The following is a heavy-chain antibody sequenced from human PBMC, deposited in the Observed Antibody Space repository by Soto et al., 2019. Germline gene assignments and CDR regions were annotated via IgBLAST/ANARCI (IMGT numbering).Heavy chain of an antibody. V-gene: IGHV3-48*01. D-gene: IGHD4-17*01. CDR1: GFTFSSYS. CDR2: ISTTSTPI. CDR3: ARYDYGNYGGAFDI. Sequence: VQLVESGGDLVQPGGSLRLSCAASGFTFSSYSMNWVRQAPGKGLEWVSFISTTSTPIYYADSVKGRFTISRDNVKNSLYLQMNSLRAEDTAVYYCARYDYGNYGGAFDIWGQGTVVTVSS. J-gene: IGHJ3*02.